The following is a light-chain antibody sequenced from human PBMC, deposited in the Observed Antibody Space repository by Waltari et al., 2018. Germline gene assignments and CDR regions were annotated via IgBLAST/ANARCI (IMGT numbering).Light chain of an antibody. Sequence: QSALTQPPSAPVSHGQSVPISCTGTSSPVGGYNYLSWYQQHPGKAPKLMIYEVSERPSGVPDRFSGSKSGNTASLTVSGLQTEDESDYYCSSYAGSMTLVFGGGTKLTVL. J-gene: IGLJ2*01. CDR3: SSYAGSMTLV. V-gene: IGLV2-8*01. CDR2: EVS. CDR1: SSPVGGYNY.